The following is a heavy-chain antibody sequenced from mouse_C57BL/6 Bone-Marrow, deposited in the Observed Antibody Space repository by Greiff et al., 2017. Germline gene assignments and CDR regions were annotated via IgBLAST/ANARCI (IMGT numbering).Heavy chain of an antibody. CDR3: TTPTVTYFDY. Sequence: VQLQQSGAGLVRPGASVKLSCTASGFNIKDDYMHWVKQRPEQGLEWIGWIDPENGDTEYASKFQGKATITADTSSNTAYLQLSSLTSEDTAVYYCTTPTVTYFDYWGQGTTLTVSS. J-gene: IGHJ2*01. D-gene: IGHD1-1*01. V-gene: IGHV14-4*01. CDR1: GFNIKDDY. CDR2: IDPENGDT.